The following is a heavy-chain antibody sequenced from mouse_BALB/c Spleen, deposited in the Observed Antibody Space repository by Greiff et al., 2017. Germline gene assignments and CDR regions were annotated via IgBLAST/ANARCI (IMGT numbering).Heavy chain of an antibody. CDR1: GFSFSSYG. D-gene: IGHD2-3*01. V-gene: IGHV5-6*03. J-gene: IGHJ3*01. Sequence: EVQLVESGGGLVQPGGSRKLSCAASGFSFSSYGMSWVRQTPDKRLEWVATISSGGSYTYYPDSVKGRFTISRDNAKNTLYLQMSSLKSEDTAMYYCAREKVMIQSWFAYWGQGTLVTVSA. CDR3: AREKVMIQSWFAY. CDR2: ISSGGSYT.